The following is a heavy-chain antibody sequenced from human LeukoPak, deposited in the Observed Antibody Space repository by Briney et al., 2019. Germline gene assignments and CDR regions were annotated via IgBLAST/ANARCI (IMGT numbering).Heavy chain of an antibody. CDR2: IRYDASNK. Sequence: GGSLRLSCAASGFTFSSYGMHWVRQAPGKGLEWVATIRYDASNKYYADSVNGRFTISRDTSKNTLYLQMNSLRAEDTAVYFCAKGSKAVLFTRDHYMDVWGKGTTVTISS. J-gene: IGHJ6*03. CDR1: GFTFSSYG. CDR3: AKGSKAVLFTRDHYMDV. V-gene: IGHV3-30*02. D-gene: IGHD6-19*01.